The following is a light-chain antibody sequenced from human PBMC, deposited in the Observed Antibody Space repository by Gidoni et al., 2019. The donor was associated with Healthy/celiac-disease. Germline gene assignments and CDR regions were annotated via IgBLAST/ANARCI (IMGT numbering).Light chain of an antibody. V-gene: IGKV3-15*01. Sequence: MVMTQSPATLSVSPGERATLSCRASQSVSSNLAWYQQKPRQAPRLLIYGASTRATGIPARFSGSGSGTESTLTISSLPSEDFAVYYCQQYNNWPGTFGPGTKVEIK. J-gene: IGKJ1*01. CDR2: GAS. CDR1: QSVSSN. CDR3: QQYNNWPGT.